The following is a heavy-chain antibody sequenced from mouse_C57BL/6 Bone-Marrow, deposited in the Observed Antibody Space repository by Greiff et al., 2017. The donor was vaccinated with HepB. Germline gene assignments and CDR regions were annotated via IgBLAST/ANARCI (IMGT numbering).Heavy chain of an antibody. CDR1: GYAFSSSW. Sequence: VQLQQSGPELVKPGASVKISCKASGYAFSSSWMNWVKQRPGKGLEWIGRIYPGDGDTNYNGKFKGKATLTADKSSSTAYMQLSSLTSEDSAVYFCARNRYGYPDAMDYWGQGTSVTVSS. J-gene: IGHJ4*01. CDR3: ARNRYGYPDAMDY. D-gene: IGHD2-2*01. CDR2: IYPGDGDT. V-gene: IGHV1-82*01.